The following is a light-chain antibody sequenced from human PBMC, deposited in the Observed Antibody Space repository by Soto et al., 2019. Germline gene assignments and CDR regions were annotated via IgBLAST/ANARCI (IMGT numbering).Light chain of an antibody. Sequence: EIVLTQSPATLSLSPGERATLSCRASQSVDTFLAWSQQKPGRTPRLLIYDTSNRATGIPPRFSGSGSGTDFTLTISRLEPEDFAVYYCQVRTEWPPFMYSFGQGTKLDVK. CDR3: QVRTEWPPFMYS. CDR1: QSVDTF. CDR2: DTS. V-gene: IGKV3-11*01. J-gene: IGKJ2*01.